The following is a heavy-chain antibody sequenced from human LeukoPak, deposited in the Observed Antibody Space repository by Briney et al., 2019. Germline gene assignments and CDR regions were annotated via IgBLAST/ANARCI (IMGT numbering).Heavy chain of an antibody. CDR2: IHHSGNH. CDR1: GDSISSGGNY. V-gene: IGHV4-30-2*06. Sequence: PSQTLSLTCTVTGDSISSGGNYWSWIRQSPGKGLEWIGYIHHSGNHYNNPSLTSRVTISVDRTKNQFSLNLTSVTAADTAVYYCARGAKYCSGGSCYDLEAFDIWGQGTMVTVSS. CDR3: ARGAKYCSGGSCYDLEAFDI. J-gene: IGHJ3*02. D-gene: IGHD2-15*01.